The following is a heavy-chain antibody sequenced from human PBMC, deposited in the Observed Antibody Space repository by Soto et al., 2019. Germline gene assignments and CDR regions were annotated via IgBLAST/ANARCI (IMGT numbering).Heavy chain of an antibody. CDR3: AREAPRYYDSSGYYSDAFDI. CDR2: IWYDGSNK. Sequence: GGSLRLSCAASGFPFSSYGMHWVRQAPGKGLEWVAVIWYDGSNKYYADSVKGRFTISRDNSKNTLYLQMNSLRAEDTAVYYCAREAPRYYDSSGYYSDAFDIWGQGTMVTVSS. CDR1: GFPFSSYG. J-gene: IGHJ3*02. D-gene: IGHD3-22*01. V-gene: IGHV3-33*01.